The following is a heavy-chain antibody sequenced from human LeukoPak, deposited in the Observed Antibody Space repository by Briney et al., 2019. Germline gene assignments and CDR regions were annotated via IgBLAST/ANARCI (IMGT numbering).Heavy chain of an antibody. V-gene: IGHV3-23*01. J-gene: IGHJ4*02. Sequence: GGSLRLSCTASGLTFSSFAMSWVRQGPARGLEWVSSIIGNGETFYADYVKGRFTLSSDSSRNTVYFQLNNLRVENTAIYYCAKASWVSSTDAVRWGQGTLVTVSS. D-gene: IGHD3-16*01. CDR1: GLTFSSFA. CDR2: IIGNGET. CDR3: AKASWVSSTDAVR.